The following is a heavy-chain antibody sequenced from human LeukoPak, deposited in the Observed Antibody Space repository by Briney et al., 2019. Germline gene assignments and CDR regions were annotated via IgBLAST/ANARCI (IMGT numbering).Heavy chain of an antibody. CDR1: GGTFSSYA. Sequence: ASVKVSCKASGGTFSSYAISWVRQAPGQRLEWMGWINAGNGNTKYSQKFQGRVTITADESTSTAYMELSSLRSEDTAVYYCARSRGSCYSCGDYWGQGTLVTVSS. J-gene: IGHJ4*02. V-gene: IGHV1-3*01. D-gene: IGHD2-15*01. CDR3: ARSRGSCYSCGDY. CDR2: INAGNGNT.